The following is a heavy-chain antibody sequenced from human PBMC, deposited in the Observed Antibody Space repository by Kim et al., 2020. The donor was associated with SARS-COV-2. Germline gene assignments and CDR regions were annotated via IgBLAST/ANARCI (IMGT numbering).Heavy chain of an antibody. Sequence: GGSLRLSCAASGFTFNNYPMHWVRQAPGKGLEYVSAISSDGSTTYYANSVKGRFTISRDNSKNTLYLQMGSLRTEDMAVYYCARSDYFGFVCMDVWGQGTTVTVSS. J-gene: IGHJ6*02. CDR3: ARSDYFGFVCMDV. CDR1: GFTFNNYP. D-gene: IGHD3-10*01. CDR2: ISSDGSTT. V-gene: IGHV3-64*01.